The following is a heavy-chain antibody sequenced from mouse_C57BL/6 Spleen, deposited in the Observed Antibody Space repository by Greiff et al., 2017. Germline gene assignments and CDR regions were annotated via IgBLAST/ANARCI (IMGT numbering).Heavy chain of an antibody. J-gene: IGHJ2*01. Sequence: VQLQQSGPGLVQPSQSLSITCTVSGFSLTSYGVHWVRQSPGKGLEWLGVIWSGGSTDSNAAFISRLSISKDNSKSQVFFKMNSLQADDTAIYYCARNPHYYGSSFDYWGQGTTLTVSS. CDR3: ARNPHYYGSSFDY. V-gene: IGHV2-2*01. D-gene: IGHD1-1*01. CDR1: GFSLTSYG. CDR2: IWSGGST.